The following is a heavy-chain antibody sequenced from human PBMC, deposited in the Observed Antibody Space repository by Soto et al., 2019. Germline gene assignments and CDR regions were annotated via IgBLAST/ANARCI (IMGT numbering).Heavy chain of an antibody. D-gene: IGHD3-10*01. CDR1: GFSFSTYW. Sequence: PGGSLRLSCAASGFSFSTYWMHWVRQVPGKGLEWVSRIKDDGTGIAYADSVKGRFTVSRDNAKNTLYLQMNSLRADDTAVYYCARNFRDYWGQGTLVTVSS. J-gene: IGHJ4*02. CDR3: ARNFRDY. CDR2: IKDDGTGI. V-gene: IGHV3-74*01.